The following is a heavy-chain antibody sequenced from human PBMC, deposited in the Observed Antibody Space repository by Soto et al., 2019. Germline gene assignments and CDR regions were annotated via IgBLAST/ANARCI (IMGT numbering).Heavy chain of an antibody. Sequence: GGSLRLSCVASGFTFSTYVLSWVRQAPGKGLEWVSAVSGSGDGTYYADSVKGRFIVSRDNSKNTVYLQMNSLRVEDTAIYYCAREGNYGNHHEAFDIWGQGTMVTVSS. V-gene: IGHV3-23*01. D-gene: IGHD3-16*01. CDR2: VSGSGDGT. CDR3: AREGNYGNHHEAFDI. J-gene: IGHJ3*02. CDR1: GFTFSTYV.